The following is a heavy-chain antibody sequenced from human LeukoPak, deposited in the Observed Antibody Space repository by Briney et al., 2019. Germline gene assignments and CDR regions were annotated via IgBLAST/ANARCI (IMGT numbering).Heavy chain of an antibody. V-gene: IGHV3-64*01. J-gene: IGHJ4*02. CDR2: ISDNGGTT. CDR3: ARAPSRLRGFDY. CDR1: GYTFTGYY. D-gene: IGHD3-16*01. Sequence: GASVKVSCKASGYTFTGYYMHWVRQAPGKGLEYISTISDNGGTTDYANSVKGRFIISRDNSKNTLYLQMGSLRAEDMAAYYCARAPSRLRGFDYWGQGTLVTVSS.